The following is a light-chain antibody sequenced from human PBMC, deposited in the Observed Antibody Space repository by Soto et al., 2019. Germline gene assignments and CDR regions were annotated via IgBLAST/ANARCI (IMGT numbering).Light chain of an antibody. J-gene: IGKJ4*01. CDR1: QDIAIY. V-gene: IGKV1-9*01. Sequence: IQLTQSPSSLSASVGDRVTITCRASQDIAIYLAWYQQEPGEAPKLLIYAASTLYGGVPSRFSGSGSRTDFALTITSQQAEDFATYYCQQLRMYPSTFGGGTKVDIK. CDR3: QQLRMYPST. CDR2: AAS.